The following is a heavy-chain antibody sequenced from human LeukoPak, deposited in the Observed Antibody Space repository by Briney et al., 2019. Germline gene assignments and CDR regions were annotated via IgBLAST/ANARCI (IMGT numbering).Heavy chain of an antibody. J-gene: IGHJ3*02. Sequence: GGSLRLSCAASGFTFSSYSMNWVRQAAGEGLEWVSSISSSSSYIYYADSVKGRFTISRDNAKNSLYLQMNSLRAEDTAVYYCAREVRDILTPDAFDIWGQGTMVTVSS. D-gene: IGHD3-9*01. V-gene: IGHV3-21*01. CDR2: ISSSSSYI. CDR1: GFTFSSYS. CDR3: AREVRDILTPDAFDI.